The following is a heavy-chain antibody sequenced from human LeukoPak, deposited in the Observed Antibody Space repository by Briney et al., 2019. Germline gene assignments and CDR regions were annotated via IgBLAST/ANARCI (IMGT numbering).Heavy chain of an antibody. J-gene: IGHJ6*02. CDR2: ISAYNGNR. D-gene: IGHD5-24*01. CDR1: GGTFSSYA. CDR3: ARDRSPRWLPQDYGMDV. Sequence: ASVKVSCKASGGTFSSYAISWVRHAPGQGLEWMGWISAYNGNRNYAQKLQGRVTMTTDTSTSTAYMEMRSLRSDDTAVYYCARDRSPRWLPQDYGMDVWGPGTTVTVSS. V-gene: IGHV1-18*01.